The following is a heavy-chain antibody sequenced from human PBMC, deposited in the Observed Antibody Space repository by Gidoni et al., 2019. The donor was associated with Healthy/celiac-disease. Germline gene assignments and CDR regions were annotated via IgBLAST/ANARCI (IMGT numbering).Heavy chain of an antibody. V-gene: IGHV4-4*02. CDR2: T. CDR3: ASLSSSWYPYWYFDL. Sequence: TNYNPSLKSRVTISVDKSKNQFSLKLSSVTAADTAVYYCASLSSSWYPYWYFDLWGRGTLVTVSS. D-gene: IGHD6-13*01. J-gene: IGHJ2*01.